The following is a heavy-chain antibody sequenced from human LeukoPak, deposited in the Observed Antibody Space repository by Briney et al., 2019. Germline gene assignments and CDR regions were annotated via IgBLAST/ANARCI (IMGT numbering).Heavy chain of an antibody. J-gene: IGHJ4*02. CDR3: ARAQSSGYPYY. D-gene: IGHD3-22*01. CDR1: GFTFSTYG. V-gene: IGHV3-33*03. CDR2: IWNDGSNE. Sequence: GGSLRLSCAASGFTFSTYGMHWVRQAPGKGLEWVAVIWNDGSNENYADSVKGRFTISRDNSKSTLYLQMNSLRAEDTAAYYCARAQSSGYPYYWGQGTLVTVSS.